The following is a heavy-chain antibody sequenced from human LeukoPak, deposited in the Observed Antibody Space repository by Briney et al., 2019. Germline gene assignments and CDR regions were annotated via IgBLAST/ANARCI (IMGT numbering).Heavy chain of an antibody. CDR2: IYASGST. Sequence: SETLSLTCTVSGGSISSGNYYWNWIRQPAGKGLEWIGRIYASGSTNFNPPLKSRVTISVDTSKNHFSLKLSSVTAADTAVYYCARGNYFDYWGQGTLVTVSS. J-gene: IGHJ4*02. CDR3: ARGNYFDY. CDR1: GGSISSGNYY. V-gene: IGHV4-61*02.